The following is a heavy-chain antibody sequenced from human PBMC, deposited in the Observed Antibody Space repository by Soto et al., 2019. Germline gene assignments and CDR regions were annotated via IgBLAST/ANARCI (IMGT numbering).Heavy chain of an antibody. J-gene: IGHJ6*02. CDR2: IYYSGST. CDR3: ARGRYYGMDV. Sequence: NPSETLSLTCTVSGGSISSYYWSWIRQPPGKGLEWIGNIYYSGSTNYNPSLKSRVTISVDTSKNQFSLKLSSVTAADTAVYYCARGRYYGMDVWGQGTTVTVSS. V-gene: IGHV4-59*01. CDR1: GGSISSYY.